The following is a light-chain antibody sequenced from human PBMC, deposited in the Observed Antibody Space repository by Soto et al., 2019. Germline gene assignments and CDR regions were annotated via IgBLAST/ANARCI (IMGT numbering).Light chain of an antibody. Sequence: DIQMTQSPSSLSASVGDRVSITCQGSHHVNKYLTWYQQKPGKAPNLLIYDVSKLKTGVASRFSGSGSGTQFTLTITNLQPEDFATYYCQHHDVAPYTFGQGTRLDIK. J-gene: IGKJ2*01. V-gene: IGKV1-33*01. CDR1: HHVNKY. CDR2: DVS. CDR3: QHHDVAPYT.